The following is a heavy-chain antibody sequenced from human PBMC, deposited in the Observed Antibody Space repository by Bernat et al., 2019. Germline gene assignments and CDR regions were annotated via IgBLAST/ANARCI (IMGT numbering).Heavy chain of an antibody. Sequence: QVQLVESGGGVVQPGRSLRLSCAASGFTFSSYGIHWVRQAPGKGLEWVAVISYDGSNKYYADSVKGRFTISRDNSKNTLYLQMNSLRAEDTAVYYCAKDRGLLWFGESAYYFDYWGQGTLVTVSS. D-gene: IGHD3-10*01. CDR2: ISYDGSNK. V-gene: IGHV3-30*18. CDR3: AKDRGLLWFGESAYYFDY. CDR1: GFTFSSYG. J-gene: IGHJ4*02.